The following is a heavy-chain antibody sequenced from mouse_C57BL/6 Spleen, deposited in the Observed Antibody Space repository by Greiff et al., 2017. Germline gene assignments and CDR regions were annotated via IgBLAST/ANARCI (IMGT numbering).Heavy chain of an antibody. CDR2: IYPGSGST. CDR1: GYTFTSYW. V-gene: IGHV1-55*01. Sequence: QVQLQQPGAELVKPGASVKMSCKASGYTFTSYWITWVKQRPGQGLEWIGDIYPGSGSTNYNEKFKSKDTLTVDTSSSTAYMQLSSLTSEDSAVYYCARAYYDYGGFAYWGQGTLVTVSA. CDR3: ARAYYDYGGFAY. J-gene: IGHJ3*01. D-gene: IGHD2-4*01.